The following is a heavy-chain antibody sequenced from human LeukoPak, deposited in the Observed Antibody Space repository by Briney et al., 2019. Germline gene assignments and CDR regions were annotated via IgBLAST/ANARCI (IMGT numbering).Heavy chain of an antibody. CDR2: IYSGGST. CDR3: ARAGRIYCSGGSCYVDY. CDR1: GFTFSSYS. Sequence: GGSLRLSCAASGFTFSSYSMQWVRQAPGKGLEWVSVIYSGGSTYYADSVKGRFTISRDNSKNTLYLQMNSLRAEDTAVYYCARAGRIYCSGGSCYVDYWGQGTLVTVSS. D-gene: IGHD2-15*01. J-gene: IGHJ4*02. V-gene: IGHV3-66*01.